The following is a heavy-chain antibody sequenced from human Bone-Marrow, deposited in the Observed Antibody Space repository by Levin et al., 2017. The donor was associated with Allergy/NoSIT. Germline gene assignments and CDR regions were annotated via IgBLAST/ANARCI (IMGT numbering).Heavy chain of an antibody. CDR3: AKDPRRNVGIDFWSGYSPFDY. J-gene: IGHJ4*02. CDR1: GFTFSSYA. V-gene: IGHV3-23*01. CDR2: ISGSGGST. Sequence: QAGGSLRLSCAASGFTFSSYAMSWVRQAPGKGLEWVSAISGSGGSTYYADSVKGRFTISRDNSKNTLYLQMNSLRAEDTAVYYCAKDPRRNVGIDFWSGYSPFDYWGQGTLVTVSS. D-gene: IGHD3-3*01.